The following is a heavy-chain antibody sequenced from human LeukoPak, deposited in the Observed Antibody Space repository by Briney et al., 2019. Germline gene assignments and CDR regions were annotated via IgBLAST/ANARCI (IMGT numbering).Heavy chain of an antibody. V-gene: IGHV1-69*06. CDR3: ARGIGDGYNLDGYYFDY. CDR2: IIPIFGTA. J-gene: IGHJ4*02. CDR1: GGTFSSYA. D-gene: IGHD5-24*01. Sequence: ASVKVSCKASGGTFSSYAISWVRQAPGQGLEWMGGIIPIFGTANYAQKFQGRVTITADKSTSTAYMELSSLRSEDTAVYYCARGIGDGYNLDGYYFDYWGQGTLVIVSS.